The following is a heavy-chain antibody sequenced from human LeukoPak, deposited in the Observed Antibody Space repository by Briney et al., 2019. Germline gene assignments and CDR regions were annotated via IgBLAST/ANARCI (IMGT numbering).Heavy chain of an antibody. CDR1: GFTFSDYY. J-gene: IGHJ5*02. CDR2: ISSSGSTI. CDR3: ASTRNPQLYYDLWSGYYRA. Sequence: KSGGSLRLSCAASGFTFSDYYMSWIRQAPGKGLEWVSYISSSGSTIYYADSVKGRFTISRDNAKNSLYLQMNSLRAEDTAVYYCASTRNPQLYYDLWSGYYRAWGQGTLVTVSS. V-gene: IGHV3-11*04. D-gene: IGHD3-3*01.